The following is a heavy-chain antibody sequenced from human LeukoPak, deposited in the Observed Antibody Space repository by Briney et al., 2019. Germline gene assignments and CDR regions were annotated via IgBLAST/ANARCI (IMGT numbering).Heavy chain of an antibody. CDR3: ARVRFYAFDI. Sequence: SETLSLTCAVYGGSFSVYYWSWIRQPPGKGLEWIGEINHSGSTNYNPSLKSRVTISVDTSKNQFSLKLSSVTAADTAVYYCARVRFYAFDIWGQGTMVTVSS. CDR2: INHSGST. D-gene: IGHD3-10*01. V-gene: IGHV4-34*01. J-gene: IGHJ3*02. CDR1: GGSFSVYY.